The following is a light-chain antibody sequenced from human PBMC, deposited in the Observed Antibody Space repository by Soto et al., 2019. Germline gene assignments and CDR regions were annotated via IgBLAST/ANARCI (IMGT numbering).Light chain of an antibody. J-gene: IGKJ2*01. CDR2: DVS. Sequence: EIVLTQSPATLPLSPGERASLSCRASQSIGSFLAWYQHKPGQAPRLLIYDVSTRATGVPARFSGSGSGANFTLTISNPELDDFVVYYRQQRSNWPPEYTFGQGTKLEIK. V-gene: IGKV3-11*01. CDR1: QSIGSF. CDR3: QQRSNWPPEYT.